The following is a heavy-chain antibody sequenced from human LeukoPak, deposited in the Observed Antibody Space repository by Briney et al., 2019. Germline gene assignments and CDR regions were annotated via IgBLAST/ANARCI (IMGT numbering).Heavy chain of an antibody. D-gene: IGHD2-8*01. CDR1: GYTLTELS. CDR2: FDPEDGET. V-gene: IGHV1-24*01. Sequence: ASVKVSSKVSGYTLTELSMHWVRQAPGKGPEWMGGFDPEDGETIYAQKFQGRVTMTEDTSTATAYMELSSLRSEDTAVYYCATLMVYGPRGYFDYWGQGTLVTVSS. CDR3: ATLMVYGPRGYFDY. J-gene: IGHJ4*02.